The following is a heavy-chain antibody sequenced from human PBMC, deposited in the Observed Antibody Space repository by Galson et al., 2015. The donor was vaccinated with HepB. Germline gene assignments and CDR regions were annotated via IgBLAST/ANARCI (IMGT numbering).Heavy chain of an antibody. V-gene: IGHV4-30-2*01. CDR3: ARLTFDDDSSGYNHAFDI. CDR1: GGSISSGGYS. Sequence: TLSLTCAVSGGSISSGGYSWSWIRQPPGKGLEWIGYIYHSGSTYYNPSLKSRVTISVDRSKNQFSLKLSSVTAADTAVYYCARLTFDDDSSGYNHAFDIWGQGTMVTVSS. J-gene: IGHJ3*02. CDR2: IYHSGST. D-gene: IGHD3-22*01.